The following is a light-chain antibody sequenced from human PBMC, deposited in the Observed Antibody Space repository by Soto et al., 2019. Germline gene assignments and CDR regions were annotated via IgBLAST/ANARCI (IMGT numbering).Light chain of an antibody. CDR1: QSVSSN. CDR3: QQYKNWPL. Sequence: EIVMTQSPYILSVSAGERATLSFRASQSVSSNLAWYQQKPGQAPRLLIYGASTRATGIPARFSGSGFGTEFTLTISSLQSEDFAVYYCQQYKNWPLFGQGTRLEIK. CDR2: GAS. J-gene: IGKJ5*01. V-gene: IGKV3-15*01.